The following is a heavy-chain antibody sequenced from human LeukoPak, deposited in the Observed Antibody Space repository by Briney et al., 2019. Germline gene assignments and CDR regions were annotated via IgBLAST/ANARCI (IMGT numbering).Heavy chain of an antibody. CDR3: SRADYYGSGSPISSDV. Sequence: PGRSLRLSCAASGFTFSDYYMSWVRQAPGKGLEWVGFIRSKAYGVTTEHAASVKGRFTISRDDSKSIAYLQMNSLKTEDTAVYYCSRADYYGSGSPISSDVWGKGTTVTVSS. D-gene: IGHD3-10*01. J-gene: IGHJ6*04. CDR1: GFTFSDYY. CDR2: IRSKAYGVTT. V-gene: IGHV3-49*04.